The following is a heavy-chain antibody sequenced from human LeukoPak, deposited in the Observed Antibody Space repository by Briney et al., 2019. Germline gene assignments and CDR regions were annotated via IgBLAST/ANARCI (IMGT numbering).Heavy chain of an antibody. CDR1: GFTFSTYA. D-gene: IGHD3-3*01. CDR3: ASRGKYYDFWSGYYNFDY. J-gene: IGHJ4*02. Sequence: GRSLRLSCAASGFTFSTYAMNWVRQAPGKGLEWVALISYDGSNKYYADSVKGRFTISRDNSKNTLYLQMNSLRAEDTAVYYCASRGKYYDFWSGYYNFDYWGQGTLVTVSS. CDR2: ISYDGSNK. V-gene: IGHV3-30-3*01.